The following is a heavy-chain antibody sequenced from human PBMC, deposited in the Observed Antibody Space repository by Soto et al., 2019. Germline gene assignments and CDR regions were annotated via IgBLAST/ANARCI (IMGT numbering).Heavy chain of an antibody. D-gene: IGHD4-17*01. Sequence: QVQLVQSGAEVKKPGSSVKVSCKASGGTFSSYAISWVRQAPGQGLEWMGGIIPIFGTANYAQKFQGRVTITADESTSTAYMAVSSLRSEDTAVYYCAAPGGHDYGDYGTTKLDYWGQGTLVTVSS. CDR1: GGTFSSYA. V-gene: IGHV1-69*12. J-gene: IGHJ4*02. CDR3: AAPGGHDYGDYGTTKLDY. CDR2: IIPIFGTA.